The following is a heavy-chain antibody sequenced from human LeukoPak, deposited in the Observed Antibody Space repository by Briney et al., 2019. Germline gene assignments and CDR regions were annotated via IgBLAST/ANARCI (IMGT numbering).Heavy chain of an antibody. CDR1: GFTFSSYA. CDR2: ISYDGSNK. J-gene: IGHJ4*02. V-gene: IGHV3-30-3*01. CDR3: ARGRAARPPDY. Sequence: GRSLRLSCAASGFTFSSYAMHWVRQAPGKGLEWVAVISYDGSNKYYADSVKGRFTISRDNSKNTLYLQVNSLRAEDTAVYYCARGRAARPPDYWGQGTLVTVSS. D-gene: IGHD6-6*01.